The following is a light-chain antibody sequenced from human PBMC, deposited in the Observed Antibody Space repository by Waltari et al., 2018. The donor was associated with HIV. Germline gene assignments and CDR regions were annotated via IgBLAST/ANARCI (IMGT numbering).Light chain of an antibody. CDR2: AAS. V-gene: IGKV1-39*01. J-gene: IGKJ2*01. Sequence: DIQMTQSPSSLSASVGDRVNITCRATQSISGYLKWYHQKPGKAPTLLIYAASRVQSGVPSRFRGSGSGTTFTLTISSLQTEDLATSDGQHSYGTPYTFGPAPTLAIK. CDR3: QHSYGTPYT. CDR1: QSISGY.